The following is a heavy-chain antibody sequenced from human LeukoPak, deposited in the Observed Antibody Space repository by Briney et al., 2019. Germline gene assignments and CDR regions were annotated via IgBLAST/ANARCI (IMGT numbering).Heavy chain of an antibody. J-gene: IGHJ4*02. CDR1: GVSISSGSYY. Sequence: SQTLSLTCTASGVSISSGSYYWSWIRQPAGKGLEWIGRNYTSGSTNYNPSLKSRVTISVATSKTQFSLKLRSVTAADTAVYYCASGTFYCYDSSGYFFDYWGQGTLVTVSS. D-gene: IGHD3-22*01. V-gene: IGHV4-61*02. CDR2: NYTSGST. CDR3: ASGTFYCYDSSGYFFDY.